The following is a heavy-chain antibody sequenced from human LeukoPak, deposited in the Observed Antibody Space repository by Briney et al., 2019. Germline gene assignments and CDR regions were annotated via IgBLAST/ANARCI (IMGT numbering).Heavy chain of an antibody. Sequence: GGSLRLSCTVSGFTVSSNSMSWVRQAPGKGLEWVSFIYSGGNTHYSDSVKGRFTISRDNSKNTLYLQMNSLRAEDTAVYYCARDRNGNFDYWGQGTLVTVSS. V-gene: IGHV3-53*01. J-gene: IGHJ4*02. CDR2: IYSGGNT. CDR1: GFTVSSNS. CDR3: ARDRNGNFDY. D-gene: IGHD1-14*01.